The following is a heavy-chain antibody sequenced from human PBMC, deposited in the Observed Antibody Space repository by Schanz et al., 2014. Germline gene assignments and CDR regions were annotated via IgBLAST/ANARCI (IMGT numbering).Heavy chain of an antibody. CDR3: ARRITGTHHNPYYHGMDV. V-gene: IGHV3-23*01. D-gene: IGHD1-20*01. J-gene: IGHJ6*02. CDR1: GFTFSSYA. Sequence: EVQLLESGGGLVQPGGSPRLSCAASGFTFSSYAMSWVRQAPGKGLEWVSAISGSGETTYYADSVKGRFTISRDNSKNALYLQMNSLRAEDTAVYYCARRITGTHHNPYYHGMDVWGQGTTVTVSS. CDR2: ISGSGETT.